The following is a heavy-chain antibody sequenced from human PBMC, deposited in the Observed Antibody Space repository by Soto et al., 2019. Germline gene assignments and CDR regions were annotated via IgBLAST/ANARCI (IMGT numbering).Heavy chain of an antibody. Sequence: QVQLQESGPGLVKPSQTLSLTCTVSGGSISSGGYYWSWIRQHPGKGLEWIGYIYYSGSTYYNPSLKSRVTISVDTSKNQFSLKLSSVTAAYTAVYYCARVRYGSGSYYRNSYMDVWGKGTTVTVSS. CDR1: GGSISSGGYY. CDR3: ARVRYGSGSYYRNSYMDV. D-gene: IGHD3-10*01. J-gene: IGHJ6*03. CDR2: IYYSGST. V-gene: IGHV4-31*03.